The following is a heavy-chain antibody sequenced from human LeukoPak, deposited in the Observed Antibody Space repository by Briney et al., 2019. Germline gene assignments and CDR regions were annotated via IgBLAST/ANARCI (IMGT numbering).Heavy chain of an antibody. CDR1: GFTFSSYS. CDR2: ITSSSSTI. Sequence: GGSLRLSCAASGFTFSSYSMNWVRQAPGKGLEWVSYITSSSSTIYYADSVKGRFTISRDNAKNSLYLQMNSLSDEDTAVYYCTRDPHALDFWGQGILVTVSS. J-gene: IGHJ4*02. CDR3: TRDPHALDF. V-gene: IGHV3-48*02.